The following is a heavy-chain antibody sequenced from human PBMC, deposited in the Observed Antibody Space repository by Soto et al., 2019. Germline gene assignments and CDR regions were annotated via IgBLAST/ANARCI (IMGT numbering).Heavy chain of an antibody. V-gene: IGHV4-4*02. CDR2: IYHSGST. Sequence: QVQLQESGPGLVKPSGTLSLTCAVSGGSISSSNWWSWVRQPPGKGLEWIGEIYHSGSTNYNPSLKSRVTISVDKSKNQFSLKLSSVTAADTAVYYCARDPSRTYSSGGRYYYYGMGVWGQGTTVTVSS. J-gene: IGHJ6*02. CDR3: ARDPSRTYSSGGRYYYYGMGV. CDR1: GGSISSSNW. D-gene: IGHD6-19*01.